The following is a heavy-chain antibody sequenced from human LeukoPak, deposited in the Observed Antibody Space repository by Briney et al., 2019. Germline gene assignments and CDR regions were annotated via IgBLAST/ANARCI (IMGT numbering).Heavy chain of an antibody. V-gene: IGHV3-30*04. CDR1: GFTFSSYA. J-gene: IGHJ4*02. CDR2: ISYDGGNK. Sequence: PGGSLGLSCAASGFTFSSYAMHWVRQAPGKGPEWVAVISYDGGNKYYADSVKGRFTISRDNSKNTLYLQMNSLRAEDTAVYYCARDRGYPATFFDYWGQGTLVTVSS. CDR3: ARDRGYPATFFDY. D-gene: IGHD5-12*01.